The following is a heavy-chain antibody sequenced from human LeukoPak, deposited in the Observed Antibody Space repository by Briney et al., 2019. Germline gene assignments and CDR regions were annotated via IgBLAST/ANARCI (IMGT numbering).Heavy chain of an antibody. CDR3: ATERGDSPDY. V-gene: IGHV3-23*01. CDR2: ITGSGGNT. D-gene: IGHD2-21*01. CDR1: GFTFSSYA. Sequence: VGSLRLSCAASGFTFSSYAMSCVRQAPGKGLEWVSGITGSGGNTYYADSVKGRFTISRDNSKNTLYLQMNSLRAEDTAAYDCATERGDSPDYWGQGTLVTVSS. J-gene: IGHJ4*02.